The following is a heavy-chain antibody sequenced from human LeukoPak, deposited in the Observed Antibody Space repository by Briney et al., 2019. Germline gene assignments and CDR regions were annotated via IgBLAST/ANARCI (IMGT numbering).Heavy chain of an antibody. D-gene: IGHD6-13*01. CDR1: GGSLSSYY. V-gene: IGHV4-4*07. CDR3: ARSRIAAAGNDAFDI. J-gene: IGHJ3*02. Sequence: SETLSLTCTVSGGSLSSYYWSWIRQPAGKGLEWIGRIYTSGSTNYNPSLKSRVTMSVDTSKNQFSLKLSSVTAADTAVYYCARSRIAAAGNDAFDIWGQGTMVTVSS. CDR2: IYTSGST.